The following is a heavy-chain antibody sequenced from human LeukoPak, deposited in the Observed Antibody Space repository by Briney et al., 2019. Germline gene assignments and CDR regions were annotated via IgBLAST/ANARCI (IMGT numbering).Heavy chain of an antibody. V-gene: IGHV1-18*01. J-gene: IGHJ4*02. CDR3: ARTQSGWFKPFDY. CDR2: ISAYNGNT. CDR1: GYTFTSYD. Sequence: ASVKVSCKASGYTFTSYDINWVRQATGQGLEWMGWISAYNGNTNYAQKLQGRVTMTTDTSTSTAYMELRSLRSDDTAVYYCARTQSGWFKPFDYWGQGTLVTVSS. D-gene: IGHD3-10*01.